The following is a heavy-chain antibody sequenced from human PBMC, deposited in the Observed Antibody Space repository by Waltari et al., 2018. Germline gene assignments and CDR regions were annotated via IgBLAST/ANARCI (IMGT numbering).Heavy chain of an antibody. CDR1: GFSLSSYV. Sequence: EVRLLESGGGLAQPGGSLRLSCAASGFSLSSYVMGWVRQVPGKGLEWVSSIDSGGGRSYSSESVKGRFTVSRDNSKTTMYLQTNNLRVDDTAIYYCARKNSSTWPAFDYWGQGFLVTVSS. D-gene: IGHD6-13*01. V-gene: IGHV3-23*01. J-gene: IGHJ4*02. CDR2: IDSGGGRS. CDR3: ARKNSSTWPAFDY.